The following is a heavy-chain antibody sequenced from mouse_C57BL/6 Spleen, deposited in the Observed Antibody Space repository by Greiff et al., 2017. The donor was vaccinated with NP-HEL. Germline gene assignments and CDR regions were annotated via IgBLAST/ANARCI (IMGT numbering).Heavy chain of an antibody. D-gene: IGHD1-2*01. CDR1: GFTFSSYA. Sequence: EVKLMESGGGLVKPGGSLKLSCAASGFTFSSYAMSWVRQTHEKRLEWIATISAGGSYTCYPDNVKGRFTFSRDNAKNNLYLQMSHLKSEDTAMYYCARDAPHYYGYYDYWGQGTTLTVSS. V-gene: IGHV5-4*01. CDR2: ISAGGSYT. CDR3: ARDAPHYYGYYDY. J-gene: IGHJ2*01.